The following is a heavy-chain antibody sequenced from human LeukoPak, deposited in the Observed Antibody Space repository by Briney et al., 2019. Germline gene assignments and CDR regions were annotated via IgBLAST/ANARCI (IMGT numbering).Heavy chain of an antibody. D-gene: IGHD3-22*01. CDR1: GYTFTDYY. CDR2: INPKTGDT. V-gene: IGHV1-2*02. J-gene: IGHJ5*02. CDR3: ARERDSSGYSPLDP. Sequence: ASVKVSCKASGYTFTDYYIHWVRRAPGQGLERMVWINPKTGDTKCAQQFQGRVTMTRVSSITTAYMVLSRLKSDDSAVYYCARERDSSGYSPLDPWGQGTLVTVSS.